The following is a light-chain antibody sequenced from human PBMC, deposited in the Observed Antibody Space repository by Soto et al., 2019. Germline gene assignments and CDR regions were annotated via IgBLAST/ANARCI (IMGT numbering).Light chain of an antibody. Sequence: QSVLTQPPSASGTPGQRVTISCSGSSSNIGSNTVNWYQQLPGTAPKLLISSNNQRPSGVPDRFSGSKSATSASLAISGLQSEDEADYYCAAWDDSLNGYVFGTVTKVTV. J-gene: IGLJ1*01. CDR1: SSNIGSNT. V-gene: IGLV1-44*01. CDR3: AAWDDSLNGYV. CDR2: SNN.